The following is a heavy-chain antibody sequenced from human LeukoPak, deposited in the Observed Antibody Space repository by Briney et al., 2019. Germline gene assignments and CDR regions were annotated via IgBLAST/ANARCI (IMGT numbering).Heavy chain of an antibody. Sequence: GSLRLSCAASGFTFSDYYMSWIRQAPGKGLEWGSYISSSGSTIYYADSVKGRFTISRDNAKNSLYLQMNSLRAEDTAVYCCASVAYFYHDFDYWGQGTLVTVSS. CDR3: ASVAYFYHDFDY. CDR2: ISSSGSTI. D-gene: IGHD2/OR15-2a*01. J-gene: IGHJ4*02. V-gene: IGHV3-11*01. CDR1: GFTFSDYY.